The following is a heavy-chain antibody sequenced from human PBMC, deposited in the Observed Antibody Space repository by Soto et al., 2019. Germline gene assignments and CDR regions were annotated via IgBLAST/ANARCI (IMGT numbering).Heavy chain of an antibody. CDR3: GRDRRFGNGYNLGFDY. CDR2: MNPNNGNT. V-gene: IGHV1-8*02. Sequence: ASVKVSCKASGYSFTSYGISWVRQAPGQGLEWMGWMNPNNGNTGYAQKFQGRITMTRNTSISTAYMELSNLRFEDTAVYYCGRDRRFGNGYNLGFDYWGQGALVTVSS. D-gene: IGHD1-1*01. CDR1: GYSFTSYG. J-gene: IGHJ4*02.